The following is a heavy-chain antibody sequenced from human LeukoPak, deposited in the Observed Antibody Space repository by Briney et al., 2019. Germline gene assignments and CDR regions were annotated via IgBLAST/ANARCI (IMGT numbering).Heavy chain of an antibody. Sequence: VASVKVSCKASGYTFTGYYMHWVRQAPGQGLEWMGWINPNSGGTNYAQKFQGRVTMTRDTSISTAYMELSRLRSDDTAVYYCARVNMVEWDNWFDPWGQGTPVTVSS. D-gene: IGHD3-10*01. J-gene: IGHJ5*02. CDR2: INPNSGGT. CDR3: ARVNMVEWDNWFDP. CDR1: GYTFTGYY. V-gene: IGHV1-2*02.